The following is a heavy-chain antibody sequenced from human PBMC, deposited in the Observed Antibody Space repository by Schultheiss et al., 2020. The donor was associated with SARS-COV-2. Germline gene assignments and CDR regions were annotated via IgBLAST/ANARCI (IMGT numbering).Heavy chain of an antibody. CDR1: GGSFSGYY. D-gene: IGHD6-13*01. J-gene: IGHJ4*02. Sequence: SQTLSLTCAVYGGSFSGYYWSWIRQPPGKGLEWIGYIYYSGSTYYNPSLKSRVTISVDTSKNQFSLKLSSVTAADTAVYYCARLRAAAGTVDYWGQGTLVTVSS. CDR3: ARLRAAAGTVDY. CDR2: IYYSGST. V-gene: IGHV4-59*08.